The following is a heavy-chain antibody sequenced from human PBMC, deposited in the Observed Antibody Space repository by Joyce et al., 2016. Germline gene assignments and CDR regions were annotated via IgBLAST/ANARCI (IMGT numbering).Heavy chain of an antibody. Sequence: QVQLVQSGTQVKKPGASVKVSCKASGFTFTGYYMHWVRQAPGKGLDMMGWIKIGNGDTHYTQNLQGRVTMTRDTSINTAYMEVTRLRSDDTAFYYCAREGRPHGGFDYWGLVTLVTVSS. J-gene: IGHJ4*02. CDR3: AREGRPHGGFDY. CDR2: IKIGNGDT. V-gene: IGHV1-2*02. CDR1: GFTFTGYY.